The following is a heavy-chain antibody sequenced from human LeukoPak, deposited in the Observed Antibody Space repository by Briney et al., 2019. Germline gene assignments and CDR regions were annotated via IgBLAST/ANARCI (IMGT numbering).Heavy chain of an antibody. Sequence: GGSLRLSCAASGFTFSTYWMHWVRQAPGKGLVWVSRISSDGTITCYADSVRGRFTISRDNAKNTLYLQMNSLRAEDTAMYYCAKVFPDYDILTGPGDYWGQGTLVTVSS. D-gene: IGHD3-9*01. CDR1: GFTFSTYW. CDR2: ISSDGTIT. V-gene: IGHV3-74*01. CDR3: AKVFPDYDILTGPGDY. J-gene: IGHJ4*02.